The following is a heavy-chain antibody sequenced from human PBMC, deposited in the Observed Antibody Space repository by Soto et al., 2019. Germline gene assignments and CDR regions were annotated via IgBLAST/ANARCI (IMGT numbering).Heavy chain of an antibody. Sequence: GGSLRLSCAASGFTFSGYAMSWVRQAPGKGLEWVSAISGSGGSTYYADSVKGRFTISRDNSKNTLYLQMNSLRAEDTAVYYCARAVYSSSWYEDYGMDVWGQGTTVTVSS. V-gene: IGHV3-23*01. CDR2: ISGSGGST. CDR3: ARAVYSSSWYEDYGMDV. CDR1: GFTFSGYA. D-gene: IGHD6-13*01. J-gene: IGHJ6*02.